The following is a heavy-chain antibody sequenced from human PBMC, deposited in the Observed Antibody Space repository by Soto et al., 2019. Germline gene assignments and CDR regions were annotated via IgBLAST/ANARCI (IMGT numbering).Heavy chain of an antibody. Sequence: QLQLQESGPGLVKPSETLSLTCTVSGGSISSSSYYWGWIRQPPGKGLEWIGSIYYSGSTYYNPSLKSRVTISVDTSKNQFSLKLSSVTAADTAVYYCARPIRLLVPAANRDDYYGMDVWGQGTTVTVSS. CDR2: IYYSGST. V-gene: IGHV4-39*01. J-gene: IGHJ6*02. CDR1: GGSISSSSYY. D-gene: IGHD2-2*01. CDR3: ARPIRLLVPAANRDDYYGMDV.